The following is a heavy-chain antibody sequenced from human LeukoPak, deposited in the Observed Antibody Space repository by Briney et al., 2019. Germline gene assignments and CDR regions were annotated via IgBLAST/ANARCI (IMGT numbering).Heavy chain of an antibody. Sequence: GGSLRLSCAASGFTFSSYWMSWVRQAPGKGLEWVANIKQDGSEKYYVDSVKGRFTISRDNAKNSLYLQMNSLRAEDTAVYYCASVGYSYGYPHYFDYWGQGTLVTVSS. CDR1: GFTFSSYW. CDR2: IKQDGSEK. V-gene: IGHV3-7*01. D-gene: IGHD5-18*01. CDR3: ASVGYSYGYPHYFDY. J-gene: IGHJ4*02.